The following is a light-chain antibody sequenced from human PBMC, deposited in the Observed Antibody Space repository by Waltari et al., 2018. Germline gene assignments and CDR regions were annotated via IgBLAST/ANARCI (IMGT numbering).Light chain of an antibody. J-gene: IGLJ1*01. Sequence: QSALTQPASVSGSPGQSITISCTGTTSDIGNHDYVSWYQQHPGKAPKLLIYEGTNRPSGVSNSFSGSKSGNTAFLTISGLQAEDEAEYYCSSYTKSTTQVFGTGTKVTVL. CDR3: SSYTKSTTQV. CDR2: EGT. V-gene: IGLV2-14*01. CDR1: TSDIGNHDY.